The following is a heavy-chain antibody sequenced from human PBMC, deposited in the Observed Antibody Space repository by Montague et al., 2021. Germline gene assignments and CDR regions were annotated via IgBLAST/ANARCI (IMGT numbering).Heavy chain of an antibody. CDR2: VRHIGST. V-gene: IGHV4-34*01. D-gene: IGHD3-10*01. CDR1: GGSLSEYY. Sequence: SETLSLTCGVYGGSLSEYYWTWIRQYPGKGLEWIGEVRHIGSTNYNPSLKSRVTMSVDKSKNQFSLKLRSVTAADTAVYYCASDRGPFDYWGQGTVVTVSS. J-gene: IGHJ4*02. CDR3: ASDRGPFDY.